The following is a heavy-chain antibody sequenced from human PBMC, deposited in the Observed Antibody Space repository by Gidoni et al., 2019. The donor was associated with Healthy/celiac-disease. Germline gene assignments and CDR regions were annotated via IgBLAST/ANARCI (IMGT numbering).Heavy chain of an antibody. CDR1: CGSISSSSYY. Sequence: QLQLQESGPGLVKPSETLSLPCTVSCGSISSSSYYWGWIRQPPGKGLEWIGSIYYSGSTYYNPSLKSRVTISVDTSKNQFSLKLSSVTAADTAVYYCARLTPGTGEWGQGTLVTVSS. J-gene: IGHJ4*02. CDR3: ARLTPGTGE. V-gene: IGHV4-39*01. D-gene: IGHD1-1*01. CDR2: IYYSGST.